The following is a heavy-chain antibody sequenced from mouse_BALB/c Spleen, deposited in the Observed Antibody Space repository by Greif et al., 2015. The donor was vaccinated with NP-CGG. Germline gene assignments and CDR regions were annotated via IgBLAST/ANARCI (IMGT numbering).Heavy chain of an antibody. J-gene: IGHJ4*01. D-gene: IGHD3-1*01. CDR3: ARDRVYYYAMDY. V-gene: IGHV2-9*02. Sequence: VQRVESGPGLVAPSQSLSITCTVSGFSFTSYGVHWVCQPPGKGLEWLGVIWAGGSTNYNSALMSRLSISKDNSKSXVFLKMNSLQTDDTAMYYCARDRVYYYAMDYWGQGTSVTVSS. CDR2: IWAGGST. CDR1: GFSFTSYG.